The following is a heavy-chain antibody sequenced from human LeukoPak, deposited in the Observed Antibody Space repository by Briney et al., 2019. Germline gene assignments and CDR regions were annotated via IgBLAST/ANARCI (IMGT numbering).Heavy chain of an antibody. Sequence: ASVKVSCKASGYTFTGYYRHWVRQAPGQGLEWMGWINPNSGGANYAQKFQGRVTMTRDTSISTAYMELSRLRSDDTAVYYCARLRDDILTGYFDYWGQGTLVTVSS. V-gene: IGHV1-2*02. CDR1: GYTFTGYY. D-gene: IGHD3-9*01. CDR3: ARLRDDILTGYFDY. J-gene: IGHJ4*02. CDR2: INPNSGGA.